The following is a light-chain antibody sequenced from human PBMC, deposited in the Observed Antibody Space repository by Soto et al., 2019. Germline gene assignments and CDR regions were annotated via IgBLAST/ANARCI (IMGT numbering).Light chain of an antibody. CDR2: EVS. CDR3: SSYTRSSTLV. V-gene: IGLV2-14*01. Sequence: SPPRPPASLSGSPGQSITISCTGTISDVGGYSYVSWFQQHPGKAPKLVIYEVSNRPSGVSNRFSGYKYGNTASLFISGLQAEDEADYYCSSYTRSSTLVFGTGTKVT. CDR1: ISDVGGYSY. J-gene: IGLJ1*01.